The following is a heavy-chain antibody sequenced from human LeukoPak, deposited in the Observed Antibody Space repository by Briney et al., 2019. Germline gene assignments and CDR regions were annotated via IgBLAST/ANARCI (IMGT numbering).Heavy chain of an antibody. V-gene: IGHV4-59*02. D-gene: IGHD3-22*01. CDR2: VYYSGST. J-gene: IGHJ4*02. Sequence: PSATLSLTCTVSGGSVSSYYWSWIRQPPGKGLEWIGDVYYSGSTNYNPSFKSRVTISVDTSNNQSYLKLSSVTAADTAVYYCAASPYYDSSGYYWGVLDYWGQGTLVTVSS. CDR1: GGSVSSYY. CDR3: AASPYYDSSGYYWGVLDY.